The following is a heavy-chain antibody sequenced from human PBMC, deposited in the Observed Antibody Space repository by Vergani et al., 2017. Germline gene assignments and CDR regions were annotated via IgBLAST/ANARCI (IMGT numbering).Heavy chain of an antibody. V-gene: IGHV3-33*01. CDR3: ARGGYYEGRYYFDY. Sequence: QVQLVESGGGVVQPGRSLRLSCAASGFTFSSYGMHWVRQAPGKGLEWVAVIWYDGSNKYYADSVKGRFTISRDNSKNTLYLQMNSLRAEDTAVYYCARGGYYEGRYYFDYWGQGTLVTVSS. J-gene: IGHJ4*02. D-gene: IGHD3-22*01. CDR2: IWYDGSNK. CDR1: GFTFSSYG.